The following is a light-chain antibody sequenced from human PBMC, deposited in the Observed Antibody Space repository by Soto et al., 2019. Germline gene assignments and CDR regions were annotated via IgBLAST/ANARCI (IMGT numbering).Light chain of an antibody. CDR3: LHYNNGPR. CDR1: QNIYSN. V-gene: IGKV3-15*01. CDR2: GAS. J-gene: IGKJ1*01. Sequence: IVMTQSPATLSVSPGERATLSCRASQNIYSNVAWYQQRPGQAPRLLIYGASRRATGVPARFSGSGSGTEFTLTISSLQSEDFAVYYCLHYNNGPRFGQGTKVDIK.